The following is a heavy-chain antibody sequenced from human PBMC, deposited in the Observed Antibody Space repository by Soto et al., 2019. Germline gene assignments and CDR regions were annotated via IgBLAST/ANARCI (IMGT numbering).Heavy chain of an antibody. J-gene: IGHJ3*02. CDR1: GFTFSSYA. V-gene: IGHV3-30-3*01. D-gene: IGHD3-10*01. CDR3: AREWELWFGGKGNAFDI. CDR2: ISYDGSNK. Sequence: QVQLVESGGGVVQPGRSLRLSCAASGFTFSSYAMHWVRQAPGKGLEWVAVISYDGSNKYYADSVKGRFTISRDNAKNSLYLQMNSLRDEDTAVYYCAREWELWFGGKGNAFDIWGQGTMVTVSS.